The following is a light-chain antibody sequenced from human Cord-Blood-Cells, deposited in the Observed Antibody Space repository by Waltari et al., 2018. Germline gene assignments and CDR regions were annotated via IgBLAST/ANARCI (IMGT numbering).Light chain of an antibody. CDR2: EGS. CDR3: CSYAGSSNWV. CDR1: SRDVWSYNL. Sequence: QSALTQPASVSGSPGQSITIPCPGTSRDVWSYNLVSWYQQHPGKAPKLMIYEGSKRPSGVSNRFSGSKSGNTASLTISGLQAEDEADYYCCSYAGSSNWVFGGGTKLTVL. J-gene: IGLJ3*02. V-gene: IGLV2-23*01.